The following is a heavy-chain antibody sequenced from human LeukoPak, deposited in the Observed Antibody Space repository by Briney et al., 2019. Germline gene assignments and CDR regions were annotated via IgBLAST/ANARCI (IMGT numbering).Heavy chain of an antibody. CDR3: AKDYTIFGIVIHLFDY. V-gene: IGHV3-7*01. Sequence: PGGSLRLSCAASGFTFSSYWMSWVRQAPGKGLEWVANIKQDGSEKYYVDSVKGRFTISRDNAKNSLYLQMNSLRPEDTAVYYCAKDYTIFGIVIHLFDYWGQGTLVTVSS. CDR2: IKQDGSEK. J-gene: IGHJ4*02. D-gene: IGHD3-3*01. CDR1: GFTFSSYW.